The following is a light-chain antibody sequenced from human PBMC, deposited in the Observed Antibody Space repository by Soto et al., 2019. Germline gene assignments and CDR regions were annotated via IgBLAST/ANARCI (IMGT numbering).Light chain of an antibody. J-gene: IGKJ5*01. CDR2: GAS. Sequence: EIVMTQSPATLSASVGERATLSCRASQSVTSNLAWYQQKPGQAPRRLIYGASTRATGIPARFSGSGSGTEFTLTISSLQSEDFAIYYCQQYNSWPPTFGQGTRLEIK. V-gene: IGKV3-15*01. CDR3: QQYNSWPPT. CDR1: QSVTSN.